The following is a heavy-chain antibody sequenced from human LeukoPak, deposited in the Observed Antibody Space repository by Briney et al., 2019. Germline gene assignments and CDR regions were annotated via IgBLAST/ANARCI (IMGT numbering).Heavy chain of an antibody. D-gene: IGHD6-13*01. CDR3: ARFIASPGPDAFDI. CDR1: GFTFSNYG. J-gene: IGHJ3*02. V-gene: IGHV3-30*02. CDR2: IRYDGSDK. Sequence: GGSLRLSCAASGFTFSNYGIHWVRQAPGKGLEWVAFIRYDGSDKYYAEFVKGRFTISRDSARNSVYLQMNSLRADETAVYFCARFIASPGPDAFDIWGQGTLVTVSS.